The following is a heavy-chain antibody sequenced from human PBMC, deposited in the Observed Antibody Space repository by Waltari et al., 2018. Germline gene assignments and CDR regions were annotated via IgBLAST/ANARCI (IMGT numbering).Heavy chain of an antibody. D-gene: IGHD3-22*01. J-gene: IGHJ4*02. CDR2: LTHSGDNT. V-gene: IGHV3-23*01. Sequence: EVQLLESGGDLVQPGGSLRRSCVASGFTFGNYAMCWVRQAPGKGRECVSTLTHSGDNTHYADSAKCRFTISRDISKRTLYLQMNSLRAEDTAVYYCAKAHYDSSGYFSDFDHWGQGTLVTVSS. CDR3: AKAHYDSSGYFSDFDH. CDR1: GFTFGNYA.